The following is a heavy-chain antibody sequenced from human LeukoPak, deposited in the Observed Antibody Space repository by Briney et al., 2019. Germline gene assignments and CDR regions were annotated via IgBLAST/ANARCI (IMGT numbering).Heavy chain of an antibody. D-gene: IGHD3-10*01. Sequence: SGTLSLTCAVYGGSFSGYYWSWIRQPPGKGLEWIGEINHSGSTNYNPSLKSRVTISVDTSKNQFSLKLSSVTAADTAVYYCARGLWFGDSGAFDIWGQGTMVTVSS. J-gene: IGHJ3*02. CDR3: ARGLWFGDSGAFDI. V-gene: IGHV4-34*01. CDR1: GGSFSGYY. CDR2: INHSGST.